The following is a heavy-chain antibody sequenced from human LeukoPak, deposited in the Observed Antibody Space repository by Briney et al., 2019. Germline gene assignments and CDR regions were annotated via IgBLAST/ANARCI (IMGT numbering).Heavy chain of an antibody. V-gene: IGHV4-39*07. J-gene: IGHJ4*02. Sequence: SETLSLTCTVSGGSISSSSYYWGWIRQPPGKGLEWIGSIYYSGSTYYNPSLKSRVTISVDTSKNQFSLKLSSVTAVDTAVYYCARTRSYGGNEFDYWGQGTLVTVSS. D-gene: IGHD4-23*01. CDR1: GGSISSSSYY. CDR3: ARTRSYGGNEFDY. CDR2: IYYSGST.